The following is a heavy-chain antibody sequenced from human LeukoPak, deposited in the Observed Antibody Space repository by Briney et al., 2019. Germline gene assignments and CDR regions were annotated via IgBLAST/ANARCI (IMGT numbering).Heavy chain of an antibody. CDR3: ARAGQSDY. V-gene: IGHV3-48*04. Sequence: PGGSLRLSCAASGIIFNSYIMSWIRQAPGKGLEWVSSISGGSRTINYADSVKGRFTTSRDNAKNSLFLQVNSLRAEDTAVYYCARAGQSDYWGQGTLVTVSS. J-gene: IGHJ4*02. CDR2: ISGGSRTI. CDR1: GIIFNSYI.